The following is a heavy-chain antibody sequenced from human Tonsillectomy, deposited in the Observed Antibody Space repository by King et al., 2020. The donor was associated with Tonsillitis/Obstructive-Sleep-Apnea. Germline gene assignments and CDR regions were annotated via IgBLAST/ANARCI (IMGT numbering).Heavy chain of an antibody. Sequence: QLVQSGAEVKKPGESLKISCKGSGYSCTSYWIGWVRQMPGKGLEWMGIIYPGDSDTRYSPSFHAQVTISADRSISTAYLQWSSLKASDTAMYYCARHGITMVQGVITYYYMDVWGKGTTVTVSS. CDR1: GYSCTSYW. D-gene: IGHD3-10*01. CDR3: ARHGITMVQGVITYYYMDV. J-gene: IGHJ6*03. CDR2: IYPGDSDT. V-gene: IGHV5-51*01.